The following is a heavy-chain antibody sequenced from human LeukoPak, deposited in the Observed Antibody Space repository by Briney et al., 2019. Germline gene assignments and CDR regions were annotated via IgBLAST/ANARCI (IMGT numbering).Heavy chain of an antibody. CDR3: ASSNYRVGDWFDP. CDR1: GVSISSGGYS. V-gene: IGHV4-30-2*01. CDR2: IYHSGST. D-gene: IGHD4/OR15-4a*01. Sequence: SETLSLTCAVSGVSISSGGYSWSWIRQPPGKGLEWIGYIYHSGSTYYNPSLKSRVTISVDRSKNQFSLKLSSVTAADTAVYYCASSNYRVGDWFDPWGQGTLVTVSS. J-gene: IGHJ5*02.